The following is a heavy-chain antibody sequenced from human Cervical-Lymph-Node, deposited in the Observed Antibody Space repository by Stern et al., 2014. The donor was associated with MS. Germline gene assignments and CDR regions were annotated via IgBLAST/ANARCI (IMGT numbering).Heavy chain of an antibody. D-gene: IGHD5-12*01. CDR1: GDSVNSETYF. V-gene: IGHV4-61*01. Sequence: QVQLQESGPGLVKASETLSLTCTVFGDSVNSETYFWSWIRQPPGKGLEWIGYVYYSGTTNYNPPLESRVPISVDTSRNQFSLRLNSVTAADTAVYYCARLSRYSRSSWFDPWGQGTLVTVSS. CDR3: ARLSRYSRSSWFDP. CDR2: VYYSGTT. J-gene: IGHJ5*02.